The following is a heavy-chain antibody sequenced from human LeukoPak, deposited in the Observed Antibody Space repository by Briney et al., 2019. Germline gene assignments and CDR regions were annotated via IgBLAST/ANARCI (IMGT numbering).Heavy chain of an antibody. V-gene: IGHV3-64D*09. CDR3: MTEPAKDSLLNYLDY. CDR2: ISSNGGST. Sequence: PGGSLRLSCSASGVTFSCYAMHWVRQAAGKGLEFVSGISSNGGSTYYADSLKGRFTVSRDNSNNTLYLQMSSLRTEDTAIYSAMTEPAKDSLLNYLDYWVQGTLVTVSS. J-gene: IGHJ4*02. CDR1: GVTFSCYA. D-gene: IGHD2-15*01.